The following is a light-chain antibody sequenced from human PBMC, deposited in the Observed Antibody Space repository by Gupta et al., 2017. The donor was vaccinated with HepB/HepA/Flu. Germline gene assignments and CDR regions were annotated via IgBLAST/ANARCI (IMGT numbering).Light chain of an antibody. Sequence: QFVLTQPPSASGTPGQRVTISCSGSSSNIGSNYIYWYQQLAGTAPKLLIYRNNQRPSGVPDRFSGSKSGTSASLAISGLRPEDEADYYCAVWDDSPGRGVFGTGTKVTVL. CDR3: AVWDDSPGRGV. CDR1: SSNIGSNY. J-gene: IGLJ1*01. V-gene: IGLV1-47*01. CDR2: RNN.